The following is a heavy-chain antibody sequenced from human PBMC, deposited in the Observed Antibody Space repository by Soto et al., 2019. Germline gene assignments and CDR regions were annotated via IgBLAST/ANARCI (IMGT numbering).Heavy chain of an antibody. CDR2: INPNSGGT. V-gene: IGHV1-2*04. J-gene: IGHJ3*02. CDR1: GYTFTGYY. Sequence: ASVKVSCKASGYTFTGYYMHWVRQAPGQGLEWMGWINPNSGGTNYAQKFQGWVTMTRDTSISTAYMELSRLRSDDTAVYYCARSLVATRGADAFDIWGQGTMVTVSS. D-gene: IGHD5-12*01. CDR3: ARSLVATRGADAFDI.